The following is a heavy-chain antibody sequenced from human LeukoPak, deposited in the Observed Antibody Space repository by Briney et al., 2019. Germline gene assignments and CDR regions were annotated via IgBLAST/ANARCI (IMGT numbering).Heavy chain of an antibody. D-gene: IGHD3-3*01. J-gene: IGHJ4*02. CDR2: IKEDVSDK. CDR1: GFTIDDYW. V-gene: IGHV3-7*03. CDR3: ARVGVAGFDY. Sequence: GGSLRLSCAASGFTIDDYWMRWVRQAPGKGLEWVANIKEDVSDKYYVDSVKGRFTISRDNAKNSLYLQMSRLRAEDTAVYYCARVGVAGFDYWGQGILVTVSS.